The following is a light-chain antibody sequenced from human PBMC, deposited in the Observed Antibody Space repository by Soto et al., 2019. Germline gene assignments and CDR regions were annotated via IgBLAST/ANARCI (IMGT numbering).Light chain of an antibody. V-gene: IGLV2-14*03. CDR3: CAYSTSGTHV. CDR2: DVN. CDR1: SSDVGSYDY. J-gene: IGLJ1*01. Sequence: QSALTQPASVSGSPGQSITFSCTGTSSDVGSYDYVSWHQQHPGKAPKLIIYDVNNRPSGVPSRFSGSKSGNTASLTISGLQTEHEADYYCCAYSTSGTHVFGTSTKVTVL.